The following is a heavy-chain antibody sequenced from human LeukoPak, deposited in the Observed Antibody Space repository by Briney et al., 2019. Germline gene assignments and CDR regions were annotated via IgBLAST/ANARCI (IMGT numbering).Heavy chain of an antibody. D-gene: IGHD4-17*01. J-gene: IGHJ5*02. CDR3: ARANDYGVSFDP. CDR1: GFTFSSYS. CDR2: ISSSSSYI. Sequence: PGGSLRLSCAASGFTFSSYSMNWVRQAPGKGLEWVSSISSSSSYIYYADSVKGRFTISRDNAKNPLYLQMNSLRAEDTAVYYCARANDYGVSFDPWGQGTLVTVSS. V-gene: IGHV3-21*01.